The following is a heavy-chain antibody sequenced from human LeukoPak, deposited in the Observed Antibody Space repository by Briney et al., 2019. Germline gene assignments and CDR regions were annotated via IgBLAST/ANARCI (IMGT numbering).Heavy chain of an antibody. CDR3: ARVGYSGWNLEY. CDR2: INQGGSVK. Sequence: GGSLRLSCAASGFTFSSYWMSWVRQAPGEGLEWVANINQGGSVKYYADSAKGRFTISRDDAKNSLYVQMNSLRDEDTAVYYCARVGYSGWNLEYWGQGTLVTVSS. D-gene: IGHD5-12*01. J-gene: IGHJ4*02. V-gene: IGHV3-7*01. CDR1: GFTFSSYW.